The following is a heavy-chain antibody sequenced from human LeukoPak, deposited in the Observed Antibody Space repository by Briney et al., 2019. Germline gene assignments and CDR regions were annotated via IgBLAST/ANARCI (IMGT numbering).Heavy chain of an antibody. Sequence: ASVKVSCKASGYTFTSYYMHWVRQAPGQGLEWMGIINPSGGSTSYAQKFQGRVTMTRDASTSTVYMELSRLRSEGTAVYYCASLGSYPADYWGQGTLVTVSS. CDR1: GYTFTSYY. V-gene: IGHV1-46*01. D-gene: IGHD1-26*01. J-gene: IGHJ4*02. CDR2: INPSGGST. CDR3: ASLGSYPADY.